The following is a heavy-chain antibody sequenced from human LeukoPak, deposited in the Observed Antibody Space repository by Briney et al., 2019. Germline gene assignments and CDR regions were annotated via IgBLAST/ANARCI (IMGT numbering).Heavy chain of an antibody. V-gene: IGHV3-23*01. Sequence: GGSLRLSCAASGFTFSSYAMNWVRQAPGKGLEWVSVISATGVSTYDADSVKGRFTISRDNSRNTLYLQMNSLRAEDTAVYYCAKGYYYGSGSHYNGMDVWGQGTTVTVSS. J-gene: IGHJ6*02. CDR2: ISATGVST. CDR3: AKGYYYGSGSHYNGMDV. CDR1: GFTFSSYA. D-gene: IGHD3-10*01.